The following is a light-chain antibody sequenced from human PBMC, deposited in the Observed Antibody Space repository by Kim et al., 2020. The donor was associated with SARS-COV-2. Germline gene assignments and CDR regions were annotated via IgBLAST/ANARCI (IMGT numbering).Light chain of an antibody. Sequence: VTISGTGSSSNIGAGYDVHWYQQLPGTAPKLLIYDNNNRPSGVPDRFSGSNSGTSASRAITGLQAEDEADYYCQSYDSSLSGFYVFGTGTKVTVL. CDR3: QSYDSSLSGFYV. CDR1: SSNIGAGYD. V-gene: IGLV1-40*01. J-gene: IGLJ1*01. CDR2: DNN.